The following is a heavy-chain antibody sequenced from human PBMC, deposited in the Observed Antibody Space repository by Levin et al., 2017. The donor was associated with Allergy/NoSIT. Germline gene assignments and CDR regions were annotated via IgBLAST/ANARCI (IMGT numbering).Heavy chain of an antibody. Sequence: ESLKISCTVSGGSINKNNYYWGWIRQPPGKGLEWVGTVYYSGSTFYNPSLKSRVTISVDTSKNHFSLKLSSVTAADTAVYYCARAVVTPDYWGQGTLVTVSS. CDR3: ARAVVTPDY. V-gene: IGHV4-39*02. D-gene: IGHD2-21*02. J-gene: IGHJ4*02. CDR1: GGSINKNNYY. CDR2: VYYSGST.